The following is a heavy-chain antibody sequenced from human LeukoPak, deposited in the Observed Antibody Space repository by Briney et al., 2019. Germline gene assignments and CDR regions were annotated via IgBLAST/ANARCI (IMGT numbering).Heavy chain of an antibody. CDR3: ATQFRGVPPFDY. J-gene: IGHJ4*02. V-gene: IGHV1-24*01. CDR2: FDPEDGET. D-gene: IGHD3-10*01. Sequence: ASVKVSCKVSGYTLTELSMHWVRQAPGKGLEWMGGFDPEDGETIYAQKFQGRVTMTEDTSTDTAYMELSSLRSEDTAVYYCATQFRGVPPFDYWGQGTLVTVSS. CDR1: GYTLTELS.